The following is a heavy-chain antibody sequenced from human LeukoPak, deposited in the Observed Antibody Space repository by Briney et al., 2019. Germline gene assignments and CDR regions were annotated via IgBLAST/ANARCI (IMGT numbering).Heavy chain of an antibody. CDR1: GFTFSRYD. D-gene: IGHD2/OR15-2a*01. V-gene: IGHV3-13*01. CDR2: IGIGGDT. J-gene: IGHJ3*02. CDR3: AREVSTGGTFDI. Sequence: GGSLRLSCAASGFTFSRYDIHWVRQATGKGLEWVSGIGIGGDTYYSGSVRGRFTISRDNAKNSLYFQMNSLRAGDTAVYYCAREVSTGGTFDIWGQGTMVTVSS.